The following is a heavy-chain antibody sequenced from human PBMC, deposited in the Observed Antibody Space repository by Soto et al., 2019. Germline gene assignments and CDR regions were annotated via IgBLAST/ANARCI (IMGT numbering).Heavy chain of an antibody. Sequence: SGGSLRLSCAASGFTFSSYSMNWVRQAPGKGLEWVSSISSSSSYIYYADSVKGRFTISRDNAKNSLYLQMNSLRAEDTAVYYCARERPGQSAGAFDIWGQGTMVTVSS. CDR2: ISSSSSYI. CDR1: GFTFSSYS. J-gene: IGHJ3*02. CDR3: ARERPGQSAGAFDI. V-gene: IGHV3-21*01.